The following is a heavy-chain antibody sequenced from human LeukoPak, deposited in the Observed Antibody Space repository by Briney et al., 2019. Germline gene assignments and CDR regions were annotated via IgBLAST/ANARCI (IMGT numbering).Heavy chain of an antibody. V-gene: IGHV2-5*02. D-gene: IGHD2-21*02. Sequence: KESGPTLVNPTQTLTLTCTFSGFSLSTGGMGVGWIRQPPGKALEWLAFIFWDDNEHYSPSLKNRLTITKDTSKNQVILTMTNMDPVDTATYYCSHRHNLGVTGPVVTFDPWGQGTLVTVSS. CDR3: SHRHNLGVTGPVVTFDP. CDR1: GFSLSTGGMG. CDR2: IFWDDNE. J-gene: IGHJ5*02.